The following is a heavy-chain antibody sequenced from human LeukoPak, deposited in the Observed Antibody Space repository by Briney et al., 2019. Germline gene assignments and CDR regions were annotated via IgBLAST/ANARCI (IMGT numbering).Heavy chain of an antibody. CDR1: GFSLSTSGVG. CDR2: SYWDDDK. D-gene: IGHD6-19*01. V-gene: IGHV2-5*02. J-gene: IGHJ4*02. CDR3: AHSLRIAVAGPPGVFDY. Sequence: SGPTLVHPTRTLTLTCTFSGFSLSTSGVGVGWIRQPPGKALEWLALSYWDDDKRYSPSLKSRLTITKDTSKNQVVLTMTNMDPVDTATYYCAHSLRIAVAGPPGVFDYWGQGTLVTVSS.